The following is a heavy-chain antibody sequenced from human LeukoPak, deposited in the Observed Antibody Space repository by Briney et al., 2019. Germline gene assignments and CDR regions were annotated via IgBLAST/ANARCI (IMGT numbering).Heavy chain of an antibody. V-gene: IGHV1-18*01. J-gene: IGHJ4*02. CDR2: ISACNGNT. CDR1: GYTFTSYG. CDR3: AREEYSSNWYYFDY. D-gene: IGHD6-13*01. Sequence: ASVKVSCKASGYTFTSYGISWVRQAPGQGLEWMGWISACNGNTNYAQKLQGRVTMTTDTSTSTAYMELRSLRSDDTAVYYCAREEYSSNWYYFDYWGQGTLVTVSS.